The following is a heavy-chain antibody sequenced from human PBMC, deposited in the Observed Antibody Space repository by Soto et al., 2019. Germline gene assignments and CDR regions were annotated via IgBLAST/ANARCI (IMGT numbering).Heavy chain of an antibody. CDR2: IYYSGST. CDR3: ARVVGAYYDILTGPNWLDP. J-gene: IGHJ5*02. D-gene: IGHD3-9*01. V-gene: IGHV4-31*02. CDR1: GGSISSGGCY. Sequence: PSETLCLSWTVSGGSISSGGCYWSWIRQHPGKGLEWNGYIYYSGSTYYNPSLKSRVTISVDTSKNQFSLKLSSVTAADTAVYYCARVVGAYYDILTGPNWLDPWGQGTLVTVSS.